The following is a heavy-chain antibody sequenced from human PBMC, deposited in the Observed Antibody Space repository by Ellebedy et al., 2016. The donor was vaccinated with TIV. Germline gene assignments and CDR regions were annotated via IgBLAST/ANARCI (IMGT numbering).Heavy chain of an antibody. Sequence: SETLSLTXTVSGDSIDSSRYYWGWIRQPPGKGLEWIGNVYFSGSTSYNPSLKSRVTISVDTSKNQFSLKLSSVTAADTAVYYCARKYYYGSGSYWGSYYYYYYMDVWGKGTTVTVSS. CDR3: ARKYYYGSGSYWGSYYYYYYMDV. CDR1: GDSIDSSRYY. CDR2: VYFSGST. D-gene: IGHD3-10*01. J-gene: IGHJ6*03. V-gene: IGHV4-39*07.